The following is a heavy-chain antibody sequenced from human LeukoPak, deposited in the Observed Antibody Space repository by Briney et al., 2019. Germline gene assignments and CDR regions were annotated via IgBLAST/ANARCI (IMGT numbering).Heavy chain of an antibody. CDR3: AKAYYDTRGSHFDY. Sequence: QPGGSLRLSCAASGFTFSSYAMSWVRQAPGKGLEWVSDISGSGRNTYYADSVKGRFTISRDNSKNTLYLQMNSLRAEDTAVYYCAKAYYDTRGSHFDYWGQETRVTVSS. V-gene: IGHV3-23*01. D-gene: IGHD3-22*01. J-gene: IGHJ4*02. CDR1: GFTFSSYA. CDR2: ISGSGRNT.